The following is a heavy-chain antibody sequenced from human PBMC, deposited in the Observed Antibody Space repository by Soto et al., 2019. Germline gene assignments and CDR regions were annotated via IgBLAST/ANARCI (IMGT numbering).Heavy chain of an antibody. CDR3: ARGGSSGYVD. V-gene: IGHV4-34*01. CDR1: GGSFSSYY. J-gene: IGHJ4*02. Sequence: QVQLQQWGAGLLKPSETLSLTCAVXGGSFSSYYWSWIRQPPGKGLEWIGEINHSGRTKYNPSLKSRVTVSVDTSKNQFSLKVSSVTAADTAVYYCARGGSSGYVDWGQGTLVTVSS. D-gene: IGHD3-10*01. CDR2: INHSGRT.